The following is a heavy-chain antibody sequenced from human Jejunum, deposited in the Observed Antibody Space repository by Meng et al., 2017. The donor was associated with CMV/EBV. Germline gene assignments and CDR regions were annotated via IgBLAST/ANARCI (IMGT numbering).Heavy chain of an antibody. V-gene: IGHV1-2*06. CDR1: EYTFTDWC. J-gene: IGHJ5*02. Sequence: VQLVQSGAEVKKSGASVKVSCKASEYTFTDWCIYWVRQAPGQGLEWMGRINPTSGGTNSAQNFQGRVTMTRDTSTNTAYMELRSLRSDDTAIYYCARGIVGTTIDLWGRGTLVTVAS. CDR2: INPTSGGT. D-gene: IGHD1-26*01. CDR3: ARGIVGTTIDL.